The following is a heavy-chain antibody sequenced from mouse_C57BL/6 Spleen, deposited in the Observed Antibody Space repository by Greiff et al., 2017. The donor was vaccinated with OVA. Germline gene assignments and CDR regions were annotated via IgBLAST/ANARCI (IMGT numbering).Heavy chain of an antibody. D-gene: IGHD3-1*01. V-gene: IGHV1-80*01. CDR1: GYAFSSYW. J-gene: IGHJ4*01. CDR3: ARQPSGYAMDY. CDR2: IYPGDGDT. Sequence: QVQLQQSGAELVKPGASVKISCKASGYAFSSYWMNWVKQRPGKGREWIGQIYPGDGDTNYNGKFKGKATLTADKSSSTAYMQLSSLNSEDSAVYFCARQPSGYAMDYWGQGTSVTVSS.